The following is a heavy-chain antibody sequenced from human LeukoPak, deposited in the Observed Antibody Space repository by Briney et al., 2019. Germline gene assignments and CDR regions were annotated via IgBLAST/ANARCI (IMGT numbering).Heavy chain of an antibody. CDR3: AKDHSYGSGSLPLPDY. Sequence: GGSLRLSCAASGFTFSSYAMSWVRQAPGKGLEWVSAISGSGDSTYYADSVKGRFTISRDNSKNTLYLQMNSLRAEDTAAYYCAKDHSYGSGSLPLPDYWGQGTLVTVSS. J-gene: IGHJ4*02. V-gene: IGHV3-23*01. CDR1: GFTFSSYA. CDR2: ISGSGDST. D-gene: IGHD3-10*01.